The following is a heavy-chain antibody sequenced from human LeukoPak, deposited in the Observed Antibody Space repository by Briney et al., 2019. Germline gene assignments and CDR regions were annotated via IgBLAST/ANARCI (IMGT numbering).Heavy chain of an antibody. Sequence: ASVKVSCKASGYTFTSYYMHWVRQAPGQGLEWMGLINPSGGSTSYAQKFQGRVTMTRDTSTSTVYMELSSLRSEDTAVYYCARGKYWGSSWYNAFDIWGQGTMVTVSS. V-gene: IGHV1-46*01. D-gene: IGHD6-13*01. CDR1: GYTFTSYY. CDR2: INPSGGST. J-gene: IGHJ3*02. CDR3: ARGKYWGSSWYNAFDI.